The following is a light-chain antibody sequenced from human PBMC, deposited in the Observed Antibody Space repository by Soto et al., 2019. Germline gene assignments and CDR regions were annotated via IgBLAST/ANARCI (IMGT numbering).Light chain of an antibody. Sequence: SVVSQAGSVCGSPGPSNNNSCPGNSSDVGSYNLVSWYQQHPGKAPKLMIYEVSKRPSGVSNRFSGSKSGNTASLTISGLQAEDEADYYCCSYAGSSTYVFGTGTKVTVL. J-gene: IGLJ1*01. CDR3: CSYAGSSTYV. V-gene: IGLV2-23*02. CDR1: SSDVGSYNL. CDR2: EVS.